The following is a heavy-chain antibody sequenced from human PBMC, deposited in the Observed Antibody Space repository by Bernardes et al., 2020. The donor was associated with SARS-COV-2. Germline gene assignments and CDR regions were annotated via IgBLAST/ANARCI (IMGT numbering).Heavy chain of an antibody. D-gene: IGHD2-2*01. Sequence: GGSLRLSCAASGFTFSSYGMHWVRQAPGKGLEWVAVIWYDGSNKYYADSVKGRFTISRDNSKNTLYLQMNSLRAEDTAVYYCARDFIVVVPAAMWGDPIYYYYGMDVWGQGTTVTVSS. V-gene: IGHV3-33*01. CDR1: GFTFSSYG. CDR2: IWYDGSNK. J-gene: IGHJ6*02. CDR3: ARDFIVVVPAAMWGDPIYYYYGMDV.